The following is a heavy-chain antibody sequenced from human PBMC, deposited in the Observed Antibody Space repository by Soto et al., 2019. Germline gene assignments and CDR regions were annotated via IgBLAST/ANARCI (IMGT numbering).Heavy chain of an antibody. CDR3: ARVKKKMLTAAGTDYSYYNYIDV. J-gene: IGHJ6*03. D-gene: IGHD6-13*01. V-gene: IGHV1-18*01. Sequence: ASVKVSCKASGYTFTSYGISWVRQAPGQGLEWMGWISAYNGNTNYAQKLQGRVTMTTDTSTSTAYMELRSLRSDDTAVYYCARVKKKMLTAAGTDYSYYNYIDVWGKGTTLTVTS. CDR2: ISAYNGNT. CDR1: GYTFTSYG.